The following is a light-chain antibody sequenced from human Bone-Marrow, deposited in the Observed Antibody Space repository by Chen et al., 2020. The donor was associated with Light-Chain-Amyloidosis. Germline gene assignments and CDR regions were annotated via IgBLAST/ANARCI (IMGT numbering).Light chain of an antibody. V-gene: IGLV1-47*01. CDR2: GNN. CDR1: SSNIGINY. J-gene: IGLJ1*01. CDR3: AAGDGSLSGSY. Sequence: QSVLTQPPSASGTPGQRVTISCSGASSNIGINYVYWSQHFPAAAPNHLIPGNNQRPSGVPDRCSASTAGTSAFLAVSGRGSEDGPDYGCAAGDGSLSGSYFAAETKLIVL.